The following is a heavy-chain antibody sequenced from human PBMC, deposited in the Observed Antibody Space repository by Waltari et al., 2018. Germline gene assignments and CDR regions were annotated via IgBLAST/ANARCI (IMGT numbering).Heavy chain of an antibody. CDR1: GFTFDDYA. CDR2: ISWNGVRK. Sequence: EVQLVESGGGLVQPGRSLRLSCAASGFTFDDYAMPWVRQAPGKGLEWVTGISWNGVRKGNGDVGKGRFTIARDKAKNSLYLQMNRLRAEDTALYYCAKDIPSGSYYRGAFDIGGQGKMVTVSS. V-gene: IGHV3-9*01. J-gene: IGHJ3*02. D-gene: IGHD3-10*01. CDR3: AKDIPSGSYYRGAFDI.